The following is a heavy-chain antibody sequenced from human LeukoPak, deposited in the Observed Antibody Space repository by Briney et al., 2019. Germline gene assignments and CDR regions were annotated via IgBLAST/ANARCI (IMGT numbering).Heavy chain of an antibody. V-gene: IGHV3-74*01. Sequence: GSLSLSCAASGFSFSNFWMHWVRPAPGMGLVWVSQINPDGTAALYADSVKGRFTISRDNAKSTLYLQMNTLRADDTAVYYCAKGSNFAFDNWGQGILVTVSS. CDR1: GFSFSNFW. CDR3: AKGSNFAFDN. CDR2: INPDGTAA. J-gene: IGHJ4*02. D-gene: IGHD1-1*01.